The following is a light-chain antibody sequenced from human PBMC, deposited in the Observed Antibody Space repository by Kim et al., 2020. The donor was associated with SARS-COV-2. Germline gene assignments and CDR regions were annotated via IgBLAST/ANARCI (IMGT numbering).Light chain of an antibody. J-gene: IGKJ3*01. V-gene: IGKV2-30*01. Sequence: PTSSSCRSSQSIVNKKRTIYLNRFHPRPGQCPRRLIYKVSNRGSGGPNRFSDSESSTNFTLQISRVEAEDVEVYYCMQGTHWPFAFGPGAKVDI. CDR2: KVS. CDR1: QSIVNKKRTIY. CDR3: MQGTHWPFA.